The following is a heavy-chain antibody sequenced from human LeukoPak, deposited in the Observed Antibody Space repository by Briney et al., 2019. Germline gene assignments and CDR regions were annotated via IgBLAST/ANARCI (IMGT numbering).Heavy chain of an antibody. CDR3: ARAVHYYDSSGYYPDY. V-gene: IGHV3-23*01. D-gene: IGHD3-22*01. CDR1: GFTFNNYA. J-gene: IGHJ4*02. CDR2: IRGSGDGT. Sequence: GGSLRLSCAASGFTFNNYAMNWVRQAPGKGMEWVSAIRGSGDGTYYADSVKGRFTISRGNAKNSLYLQMNSLRAEDTAVYYCARAVHYYDSSGYYPDYWGQGTLVTVSS.